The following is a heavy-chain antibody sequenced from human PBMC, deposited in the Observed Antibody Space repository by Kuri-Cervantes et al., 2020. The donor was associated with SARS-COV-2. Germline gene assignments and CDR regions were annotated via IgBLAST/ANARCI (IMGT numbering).Heavy chain of an antibody. CDR1: GYSISSGYY. D-gene: IGHD6-13*01. J-gene: IGHJ4*02. CDR3: ARLEIPLVAAAYAY. CDR2: IYHSGST. Sequence: GSLRLSCAVSGYSISSGYYWGWIRQPPGKGLEWIGSIYHSGSTYYNPSLKSRVTISVDTSKNQFSLKLSSVTAADTAVYYCARLEIPLVAAAYAYRGQGTLVTVSS. V-gene: IGHV4-38-2*01.